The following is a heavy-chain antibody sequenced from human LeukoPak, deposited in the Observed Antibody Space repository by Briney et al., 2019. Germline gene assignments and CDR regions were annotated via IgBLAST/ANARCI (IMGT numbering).Heavy chain of an antibody. CDR3: ATQMYSSSWYRAFDI. CDR1: GYTLTELS. CDR2: FDPEDGET. J-gene: IGHJ3*02. Sequence: ASVKVCCKVSGYTLTELSMHWVRQAPGKGLEWMGGFDPEDGETIYAQKFQGRVTMTEDTSTDTAYMELSSLRSEDTAVYYCATQMYSSSWYRAFDIWGQGTMVTVSS. D-gene: IGHD6-13*01. V-gene: IGHV1-24*01.